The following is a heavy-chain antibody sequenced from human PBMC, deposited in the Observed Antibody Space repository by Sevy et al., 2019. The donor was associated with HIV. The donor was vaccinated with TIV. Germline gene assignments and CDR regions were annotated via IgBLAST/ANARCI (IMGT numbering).Heavy chain of an antibody. CDR3: ARDELYYYGSGSDPKSGFQH. Sequence: GGSLRLSCAASGFTFSSYGMHWVRQAPGKGLEWVAVIWYDGSNKYYADSVKGRFTISRDNSKNTLYLQMNSLRAEDTAVYYCARDELYYYGSGSDPKSGFQHWGQGTLVTVSS. CDR1: GFTFSSYG. V-gene: IGHV3-33*01. D-gene: IGHD3-10*01. CDR2: IWYDGSNK. J-gene: IGHJ1*01.